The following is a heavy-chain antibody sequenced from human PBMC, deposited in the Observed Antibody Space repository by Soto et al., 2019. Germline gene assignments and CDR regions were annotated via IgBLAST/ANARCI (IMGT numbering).Heavy chain of an antibody. J-gene: IGHJ3*02. CDR2: IWYDGSNK. Sequence: QVQLVESGGGVVQPGRSLRLSCAASGFTFSSYGMHWVRQAPGKGLEWVAVIWYDGSNKYYADSVKGRFTISRDNSKNTLYLQMNRLRAEDTAVYYCARDVNTAMFYGDAFDIWGQGTMVTVSS. CDR1: GFTFSSYG. CDR3: ARDVNTAMFYGDAFDI. V-gene: IGHV3-33*01. D-gene: IGHD5-18*01.